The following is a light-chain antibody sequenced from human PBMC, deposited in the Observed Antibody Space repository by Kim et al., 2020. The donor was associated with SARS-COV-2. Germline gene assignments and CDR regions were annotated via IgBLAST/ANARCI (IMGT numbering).Light chain of an antibody. CDR3: QQYHSSPRT. Sequence: EIVLTQSPGTLSLSPGERATLSCRASQSVSSIYLAWYQQKPGQAPRLLIYGASSRATGIPDRFSGSGSGTDFTLTISRLEPEDFAVYYCQQYHSSPRTFGGGTKVDIK. V-gene: IGKV3-20*01. J-gene: IGKJ4*01. CDR2: GAS. CDR1: QSVSSIY.